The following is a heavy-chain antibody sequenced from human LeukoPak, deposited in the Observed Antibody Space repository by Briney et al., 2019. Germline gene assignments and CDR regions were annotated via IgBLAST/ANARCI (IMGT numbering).Heavy chain of an antibody. Sequence: GGSLRLSCAASGFTFSSYAMHWVRQAPGKGLEWVALISYDGSNKYYADSVKGRFTISRDNSKSTLYLQMNSLRAEDTAVYYCAKEGPQAVGATTAFDYWGQGTLVTVSS. V-gene: IGHV3-30*18. D-gene: IGHD1-26*01. CDR3: AKEGPQAVGATTAFDY. CDR1: GFTFSSYA. J-gene: IGHJ4*02. CDR2: ISYDGSNK.